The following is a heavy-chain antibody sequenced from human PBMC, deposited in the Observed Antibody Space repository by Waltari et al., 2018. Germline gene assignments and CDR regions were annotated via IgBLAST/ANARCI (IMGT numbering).Heavy chain of an antibody. CDR1: GFTFDDYA. D-gene: IGHD6-13*01. CDR2: ISWDGGST. Sequence: EVQLVESGGVVVQPGGSLRLSCAASGFTFDDYAMHWVRQAPGKGLEWVSLISWDGGSTYYADSVKGRFTISRDNSKNSLYLQMNSLRAEDTALYYCAKDKSSSWYYVDYWGQGTLVTVSS. J-gene: IGHJ4*02. CDR3: AKDKSSSWYYVDY. V-gene: IGHV3-43D*04.